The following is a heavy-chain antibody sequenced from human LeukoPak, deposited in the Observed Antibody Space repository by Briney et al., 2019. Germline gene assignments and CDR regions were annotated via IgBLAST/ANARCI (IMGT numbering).Heavy chain of an antibody. J-gene: IGHJ4*02. CDR3: ARDLSYCGGDCFRGGFDY. Sequence: SVKVSCKASRGTFSSYAISWVRQAPGQGLEWMGRIIPIFGTANYAQRFQGRVTITTDESTSTAYMELSSLRSEDTAVYYCARDLSYCGGDCFRGGFDYWGQGTLVTVPS. CDR2: IIPIFGTA. D-gene: IGHD2-21*02. CDR1: RGTFSSYA. V-gene: IGHV1-69*05.